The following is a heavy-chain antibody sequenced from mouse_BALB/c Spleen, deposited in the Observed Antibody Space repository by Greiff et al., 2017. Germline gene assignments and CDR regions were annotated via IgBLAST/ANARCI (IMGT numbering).Heavy chain of an antibody. CDR2: IRSKSNNYAT. CDR3: VREDYGNYWFAY. D-gene: IGHD2-1*01. V-gene: IGHV10-1*02. CDR1: GFTFNTYA. Sequence: EVQLVESGGGLVQPKGSLKLSCAASGFTFNTYAMNWVRQAPGKGLEWVARIRSKSNNYATYYADSVKDRFTISRDDSQSMLYLQMNNLKTEDTAMYYCVREDYGNYWFAYWGQGTLVTVSA. J-gene: IGHJ3*01.